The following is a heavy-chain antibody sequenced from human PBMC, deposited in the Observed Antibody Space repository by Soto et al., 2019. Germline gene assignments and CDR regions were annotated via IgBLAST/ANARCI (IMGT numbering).Heavy chain of an antibody. CDR3: ARELELRPLHYYYMDV. V-gene: IGHV1-18*01. D-gene: IGHD1-7*01. Sequence: QVQLVQSGAEVKKPGASVKVSCKASGYTFTSYGISWVRQAPGQRLEWMGWISAYNGNTNYAQKLHGRVNMTTDTSTSTAYMELRSLRSDDTAVYYCARELELRPLHYYYMDVWGKGTTVTVSS. J-gene: IGHJ6*03. CDR1: GYTFTSYG. CDR2: ISAYNGNT.